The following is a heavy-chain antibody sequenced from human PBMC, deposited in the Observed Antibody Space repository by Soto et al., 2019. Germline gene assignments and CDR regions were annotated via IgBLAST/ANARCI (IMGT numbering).Heavy chain of an antibody. D-gene: IGHD2-2*01. CDR1: GGSISSSSYY. Sequence: SETLSLTCTVSGGSISSSSYYWGWIRQPPGKGLEWIGSTYYSGSTYYNPSLKSRVTISVDTSKNQFSLKLSSVTAADTAVYYCARLGPAAMTNAFDIWGQGTMVTVSS. J-gene: IGHJ3*02. CDR2: TYYSGST. V-gene: IGHV4-39*01. CDR3: ARLGPAAMTNAFDI.